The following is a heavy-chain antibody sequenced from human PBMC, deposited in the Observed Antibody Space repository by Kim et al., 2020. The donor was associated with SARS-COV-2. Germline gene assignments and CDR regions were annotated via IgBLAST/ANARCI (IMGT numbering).Heavy chain of an antibody. CDR3: ACEWGFEGNAFDI. V-gene: IGHV3-64*01. D-gene: IGHD3-16*01. Sequence: GGSLRLSCAASGFTFSSYAMHWVRQAPGKGQEYVSAISSNGGSTYYANSVKGRFTISRDNSKNTLYLQMGSLRAEDLAVYYFACEWGFEGNAFDIWCQGT. CDR1: GFTFSSYA. CDR2: ISSNGGST. J-gene: IGHJ3*02.